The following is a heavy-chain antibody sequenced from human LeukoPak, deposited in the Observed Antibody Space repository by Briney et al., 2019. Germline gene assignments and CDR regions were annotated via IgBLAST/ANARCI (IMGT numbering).Heavy chain of an antibody. Sequence: PSETLSLTCAVYGGSFSGYYWSWIRQPPGKGLEWIGEINHSGSTNYNPSLKSRVTISVDTSKNQFSLKLSSVTAADTAVYYCARGPRWSPFDYWGQGTLVTVSS. CDR1: GGSFSGYY. CDR3: ARGPRWSPFDY. D-gene: IGHD5-24*01. CDR2: INHSGST. J-gene: IGHJ4*02. V-gene: IGHV4-34*01.